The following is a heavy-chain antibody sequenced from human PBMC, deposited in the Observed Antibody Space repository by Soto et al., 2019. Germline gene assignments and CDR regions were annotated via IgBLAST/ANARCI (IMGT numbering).Heavy chain of an antibody. CDR1: GFTFSSYS. CDR2: ISSGSSTI. J-gene: IGHJ4*02. V-gene: IGHV3-48*02. Sequence: EVQLVESGGGLVQPGGSLRLSCAASGFTFSSYSMNWVRQAPGRGLEWVSYISSGSSTICYTDSVKGRFTISRDNAKHSLYLQMNSLRDEDTAVYYCARDRAVAGYVYDYWGQGTLVTVSS. CDR3: ARDRAVAGYVYDY. D-gene: IGHD6-19*01.